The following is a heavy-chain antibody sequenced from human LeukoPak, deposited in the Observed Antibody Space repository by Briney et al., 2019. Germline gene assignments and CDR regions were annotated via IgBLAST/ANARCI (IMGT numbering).Heavy chain of an antibody. CDR2: IYYSGST. V-gene: IGHV4-59*01. CDR3: ARVRTTVTTYNWFDP. D-gene: IGHD4-17*01. Sequence: SETLSLTCTVSGGSISSYYWSWIRQPPGKGLEWIGYIYYSGSTNYNPSLKSRVTISVDPSKNQFSLKLSSVTAADTAVYYCARVRTTVTTYNWFDPWGKGTLVTVSS. CDR1: GGSISSYY. J-gene: IGHJ5*02.